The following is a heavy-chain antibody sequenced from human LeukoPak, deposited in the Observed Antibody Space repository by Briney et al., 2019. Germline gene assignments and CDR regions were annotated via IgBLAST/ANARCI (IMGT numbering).Heavy chain of an antibody. CDR2: ISSSSSYI. CDR1: GFTFSSYS. Sequence: GRSLRLSCAASGFTFSSYSMNWVRQAPGKGLEWVSSISSSSSYIYYADSVKGRFTISRDNAKNSLYLQMNSLRAEDTAVYYCARVQVVATLDYWGQGTLVTVSS. CDR3: ARVQVVATLDY. J-gene: IGHJ4*02. D-gene: IGHD3-22*01. V-gene: IGHV3-21*01.